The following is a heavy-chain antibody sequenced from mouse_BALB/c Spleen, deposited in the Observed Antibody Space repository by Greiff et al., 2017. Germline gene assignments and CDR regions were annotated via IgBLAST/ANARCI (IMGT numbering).Heavy chain of an antibody. CDR1: GYSFTGYN. CDR2: IDPYYGGT. Sequence: EVQLQQSGPELEKPGASVKISCKASGYSFTGYNMNWVKQSNGKSLEWIGNIDPYYGGTSYNQKFKGKATLTVDKSSSTAYMELRSLTSEDTAVYYCARRNYYRPRRGFYYYAMDYWGQGTSVTVSS. J-gene: IGHJ4*01. V-gene: IGHV1-18*01. D-gene: IGHD2-12*01. CDR3: ARRNYYRPRRGFYYYAMDY.